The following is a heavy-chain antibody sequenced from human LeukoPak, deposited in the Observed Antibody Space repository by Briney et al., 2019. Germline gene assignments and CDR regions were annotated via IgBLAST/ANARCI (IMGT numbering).Heavy chain of an antibody. CDR2: IYPGDSDT. Sequence: GESLKISCKGSGYSFTSYWIGWVRQMPGKGLEWMGIIYPGDSDTRYSPSFQGQVTISADKSISTAYLQWSSLKASDTAMYYCARLSSEAAGRNYWFDPWGQGTLVTVSS. J-gene: IGHJ5*02. CDR1: GYSFTSYW. V-gene: IGHV5-51*01. D-gene: IGHD6-13*01. CDR3: ARLSSEAAGRNYWFDP.